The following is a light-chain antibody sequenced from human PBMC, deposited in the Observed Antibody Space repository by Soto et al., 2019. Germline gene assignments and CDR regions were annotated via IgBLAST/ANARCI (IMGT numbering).Light chain of an antibody. CDR1: QSVSSN. CDR3: QQYGSSGT. Sequence: ESVFTQSPGTLSLSPGERATLSCRASQSVSSNLAWYQQKPGQAPRLLIYGASTRATGIPARFSGSGSGTDFTLTISRLEPEDCAVYYCQQYGSSGTFGQGTKVDIK. V-gene: IGKV3-20*01. CDR2: GAS. J-gene: IGKJ1*01.